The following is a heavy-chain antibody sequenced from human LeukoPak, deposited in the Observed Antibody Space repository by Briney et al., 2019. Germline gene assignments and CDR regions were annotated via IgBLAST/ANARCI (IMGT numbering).Heavy chain of an antibody. D-gene: IGHD3-9*01. Sequence: PSETLSLTCAVYGGSFSGYYWSWIRQPPGKGPEWIGYVYNSGSTNYNPSLKSRVTISIDTSNKQFSLRMTSVTAADTAVYYCARERTNYDILTGYYNRTFDIWGQGKMVIVSS. CDR2: VYNSGST. V-gene: IGHV4-59*01. J-gene: IGHJ3*02. CDR1: GGSFSGYY. CDR3: ARERTNYDILTGYYNRTFDI.